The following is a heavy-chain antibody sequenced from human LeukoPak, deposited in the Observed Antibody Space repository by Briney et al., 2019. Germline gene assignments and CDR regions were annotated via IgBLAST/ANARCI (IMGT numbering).Heavy chain of an antibody. D-gene: IGHD2-15*01. CDR1: GVSISSYY. Sequence: SETLSLTCTLSGVSISSYYWSWLRQPPGKGLEWIGYIYYSGSTNYNPSLKSRVTISVDKSKNQFSLKLSSVTAADTAVYYCASGAVVAASFDYWGQGTLVTVSS. V-gene: IGHV4-59*12. J-gene: IGHJ4*02. CDR2: IYYSGST. CDR3: ASGAVVAASFDY.